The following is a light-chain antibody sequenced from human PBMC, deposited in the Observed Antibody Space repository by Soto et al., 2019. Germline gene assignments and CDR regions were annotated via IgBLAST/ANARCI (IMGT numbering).Light chain of an antibody. V-gene: IGKV1-27*01. CDR3: QKYNSAPAVT. Sequence: DIQMTQSPSSLSASVGDRVTITCRASQGISNYLAWYQQKPGKVPKLLIYAASTLQSGVPSRFSGSGSGTDFTLTISSLQPEDVASYYCQKYNSAPAVTFGGGTKVEIK. CDR1: QGISNY. CDR2: AAS. J-gene: IGKJ4*01.